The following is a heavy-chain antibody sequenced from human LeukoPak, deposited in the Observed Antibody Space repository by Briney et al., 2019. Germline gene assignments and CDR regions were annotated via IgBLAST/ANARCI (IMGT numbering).Heavy chain of an antibody. Sequence: ASVEVSCKASGYTFTGYYMHWVRQAPGQGLEWMGRINPNSGGTNYAQKFQGRVTMTRDTSISTAYMELSRLRSDDTAVYYCARDRDGSNAFDIWGQGTMVTVSS. J-gene: IGHJ3*02. CDR1: GYTFTGYY. CDR2: INPNSGGT. CDR3: ARDRDGSNAFDI. V-gene: IGHV1-2*06. D-gene: IGHD3-10*01.